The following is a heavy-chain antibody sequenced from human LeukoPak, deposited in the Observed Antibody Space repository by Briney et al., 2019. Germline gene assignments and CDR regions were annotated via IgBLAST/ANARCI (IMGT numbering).Heavy chain of an antibody. CDR3: AKAQYSSGWIYFQH. V-gene: IGHV3-23*01. CDR2: ISGSGGDT. D-gene: IGHD6-19*01. Sequence: GGSLRLSCAASGFTFSSYAMSWVRQAPGKGLEWVSAISGSGGDTYYADSVKGRFTISRDNSKNTLYLQMNSLRAEDTAVYYCAKAQYSSGWIYFQHWGQGTLVTVSS. J-gene: IGHJ1*01. CDR1: GFTFSSYA.